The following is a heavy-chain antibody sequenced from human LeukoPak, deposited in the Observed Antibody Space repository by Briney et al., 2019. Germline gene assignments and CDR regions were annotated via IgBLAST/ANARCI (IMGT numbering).Heavy chain of an antibody. D-gene: IGHD6-6*01. CDR2: VNHSGST. CDR1: GGSLSGYY. CDR3: ARVRSSSSGRYFPH. Sequence: PSETLSLTCAVYGGSLSGYYWNWIRQPPGKGLEWVGEVNHSGSTNYNPSLTSRVAISIDTSNKQFSLNLNSVTAADTAIYYGARVRSSSSGRYFPHWGQGTPVRVSS. J-gene: IGHJ1*01. V-gene: IGHV4-34*01.